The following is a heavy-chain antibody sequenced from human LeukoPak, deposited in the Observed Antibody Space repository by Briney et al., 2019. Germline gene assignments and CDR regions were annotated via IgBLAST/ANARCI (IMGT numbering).Heavy chain of an antibody. CDR2: INSDGTST. CDR3: ASLYSNYAGYMDV. D-gene: IGHD2/OR15-2a*01. J-gene: IGHJ6*03. CDR1: GFTFSRYW. V-gene: IGHV3-74*01. Sequence: SGGSLRLSCAASGFTFSRYWMHWVRQAPGKGLVWVSRINSDGTSTNYADSVKGRITISRDNAKNTLYLQMNSLRAEDTAVYYCASLYSNYAGYMDVWGKGTTVTVSS.